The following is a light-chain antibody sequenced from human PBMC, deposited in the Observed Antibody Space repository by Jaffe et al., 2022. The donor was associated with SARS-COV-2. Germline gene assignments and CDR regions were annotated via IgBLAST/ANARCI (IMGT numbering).Light chain of an antibody. CDR3: QQSHSTPA. J-gene: IGKJ1*01. CDR2: AAS. CDR1: QSISSH. V-gene: IGKV1-39*01. Sequence: DIQMTQSPSFLSASVGDSVTITCRASQSISSHLNWYQQKPGKAPKLLIYAASSLESGVPSRFSGSGSGTDFTLIITSLQPEDTATYYCQQSHSTPAFGQGTKVEIK.